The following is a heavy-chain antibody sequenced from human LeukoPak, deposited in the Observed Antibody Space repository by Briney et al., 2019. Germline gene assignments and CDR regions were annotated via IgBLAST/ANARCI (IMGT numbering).Heavy chain of an antibody. J-gene: IGHJ4*02. CDR2: IYHSGST. Sequence: SETLTLTCAVSGYSISSGYYWGWVRQPPGKGLEWIGSIYHSGSTNYNPSLKSRVTISVDTSKNQFSLKLSSVTAADTAVYYCATRKDYGGKFDYWGQGTLVTVSS. V-gene: IGHV4-38-2*01. CDR1: GYSISSGYY. D-gene: IGHD4-23*01. CDR3: ATRKDYGGKFDY.